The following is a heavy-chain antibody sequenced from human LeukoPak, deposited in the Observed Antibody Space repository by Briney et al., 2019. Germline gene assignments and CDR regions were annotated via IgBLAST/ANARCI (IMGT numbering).Heavy chain of an antibody. J-gene: IGHJ4*02. CDR2: ISWDGGST. Sequence: PGGSLRLSCAASGFTLDDYAMHWVRQAPGKGLEWVSLISWDGGSTYYADSVKGRFTISRDNSKNSLYLQMNSLRAEDTAVYYCAKDPGGILTGYLDYWGQGTLVTVSS. D-gene: IGHD3-9*01. V-gene: IGHV3-43D*03. CDR3: AKDPGGILTGYLDY. CDR1: GFTLDDYA.